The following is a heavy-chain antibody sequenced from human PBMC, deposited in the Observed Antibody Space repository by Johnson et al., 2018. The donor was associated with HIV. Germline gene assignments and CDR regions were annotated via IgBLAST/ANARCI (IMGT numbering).Heavy chain of an antibody. CDR1: GFHFGNAW. Sequence: VQLVESGGDLVKPGGSLRLSCVASGFHFGNAWMNWVRQAPGKGLEWVGRIKSRTDGETTAYAAPVKDRFTISRDDSKNTLYLEMSSLKTEDTAVYVCYDFWIGQGFDVWGQGTKVTVSS. CDR2: IKSRTDGETT. D-gene: IGHD3/OR15-3a*01. V-gene: IGHV3-15*01. CDR3: YDFWIGQGFDV. J-gene: IGHJ3*01.